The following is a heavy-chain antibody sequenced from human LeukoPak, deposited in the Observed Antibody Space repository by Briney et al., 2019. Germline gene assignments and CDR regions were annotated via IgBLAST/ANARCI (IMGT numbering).Heavy chain of an antibody. CDR3: ARDISPVNY. D-gene: IGHD6-19*01. J-gene: IGHJ4*02. CDR2: IYYSGST. V-gene: IGHV4-59*01. Sequence: SETLSLTCTVSGGSISSYYWSWIRQPPGKGLEWIGYIYYSGSTNYNPSLKSRVTISVDTSKNQFSLKLSSVTAADTAVYYCARDISPVNYWGQGTLVTVSS. CDR1: GGSISSYY.